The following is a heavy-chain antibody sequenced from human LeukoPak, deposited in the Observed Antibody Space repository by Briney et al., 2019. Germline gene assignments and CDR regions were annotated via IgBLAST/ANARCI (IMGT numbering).Heavy chain of an antibody. V-gene: IGHV4-59*01. J-gene: IGHJ4*02. CDR2: IYYSGST. CDR3: AAMHDFWSGYYDY. Sequence: SETLSLTCTVSGGSISSYYWNWIRQPPGKGLEWIGYIYYSGSTNYNPSLKSRVTISVDTSKNQFSLKLSSVTAADTAVYYCAAMHDFWSGYYDYWGQGTLVTVSS. D-gene: IGHD3-3*01. CDR1: GGSISSYY.